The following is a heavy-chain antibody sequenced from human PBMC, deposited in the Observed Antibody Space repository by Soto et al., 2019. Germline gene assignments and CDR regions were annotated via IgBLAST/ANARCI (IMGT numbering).Heavy chain of an antibody. D-gene: IGHD6-13*01. V-gene: IGHV6-1*01. J-gene: IGHJ6*03. CDR1: GDRVSSNIAA. Sequence: PSQTLSLTCAISGDRVSSNIAAWNWIRQSPSRGLEWLGRTYYRSKWYNDYAVSVKSRITINPDTSKNQFSLQLNSVTPEDTAVYYCAREGRKQQLAGYYYYYMDVWGKGTTVTVSS. CDR2: TYYRSKWYN. CDR3: AREGRKQQLAGYYYYYMDV.